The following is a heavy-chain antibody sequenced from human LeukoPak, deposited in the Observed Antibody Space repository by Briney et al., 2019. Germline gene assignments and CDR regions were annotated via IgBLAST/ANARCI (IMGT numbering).Heavy chain of an antibody. CDR1: GGTFSSYA. CDR3: ARVPAGYSSSSPYFDY. V-gene: IGHV1-69*05. D-gene: IGHD6-6*01. Sequence: GSSVKVSCKASGGTFSSYAISWVRQAPGQGLEWMGGIIPIFGTANYAQKFQGRVTITTDESTSIAYMELSSLRSEDTAVYYCARVPAGYSSSSPYFDYWGQGTLVTASS. J-gene: IGHJ4*02. CDR2: IIPIFGTA.